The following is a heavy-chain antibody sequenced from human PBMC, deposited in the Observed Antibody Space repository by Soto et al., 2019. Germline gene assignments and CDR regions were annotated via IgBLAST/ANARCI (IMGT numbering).Heavy chain of an antibody. Sequence: QITLKESGPTLVKPTQTLTLTCTVSGFSLSTTAEGVGWIRQPPGKALEWLALIYWDDDERYSPSLKSRLTITKDTSKNQVVLTMTNVDPVDTATYYCAHGSCSSADCYPNPYLDYWGQGILVTVSS. J-gene: IGHJ4*02. D-gene: IGHD2-2*01. CDR1: GFSLSTTAEG. CDR3: AHGSCSSADCYPNPYLDY. V-gene: IGHV2-5*02. CDR2: IYWDDDE.